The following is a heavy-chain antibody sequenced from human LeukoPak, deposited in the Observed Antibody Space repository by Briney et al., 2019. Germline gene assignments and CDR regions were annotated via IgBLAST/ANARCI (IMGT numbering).Heavy chain of an antibody. CDR3: AKDRPIFGVPIPCYTFDI. CDR2: ISGSGGST. Sequence: PVGSLRLSCAASGFTFSSYAMSWVRQAPGKGLEWVSAISGSGGSTYYADSVKGRFTISRDNSKNTLYLQMNSLRAEDTAVYYCAKDRPIFGVPIPCYTFDIWGQGTMVTVSS. D-gene: IGHD3-3*01. V-gene: IGHV3-23*01. CDR1: GFTFSSYA. J-gene: IGHJ3*02.